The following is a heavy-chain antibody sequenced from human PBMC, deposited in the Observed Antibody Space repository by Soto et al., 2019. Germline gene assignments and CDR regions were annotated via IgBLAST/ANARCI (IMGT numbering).Heavy chain of an antibody. J-gene: IGHJ4*02. CDR2: VYHTGRT. CDR3: ARDFAYFDS. CDR1: GGSFKSGSYS. Sequence: SETLSLTCTVSGGSFKSGSYSWSWIRQPPGKGLEWIGYVYHTGRTSYNPSLKSRVSIPMDTSKNQFSLNLDSVTAADTAVYFCARDFAYFDSWGQGTLVTVSS. D-gene: IGHD3-3*01. V-gene: IGHV4-61*01.